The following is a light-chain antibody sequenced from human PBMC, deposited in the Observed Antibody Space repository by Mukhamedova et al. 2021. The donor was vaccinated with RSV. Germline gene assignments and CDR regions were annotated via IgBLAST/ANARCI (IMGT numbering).Light chain of an antibody. CDR2: ATS. V-gene: IGKV3-20*01. CDR3: QQYGRSPLT. J-gene: IGKJ4*01. Sequence: GERATLSCRASQSVSRYLAWYQQKPGQAPRLLIYATSSRATGIPDRFSGSGSGTDFTLTISRLEPEDFAVYYCQQYGRSPLTFGG. CDR1: QSVSRY.